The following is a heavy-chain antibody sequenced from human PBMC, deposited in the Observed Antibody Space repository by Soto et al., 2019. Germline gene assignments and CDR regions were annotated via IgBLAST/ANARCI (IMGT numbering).Heavy chain of an antibody. J-gene: IGHJ4*02. D-gene: IGHD3-22*01. CDR1: GYSFTSYW. Sequence: PGESLKISCKGSGYSFTSYWIGWVRQMPGKGLEWMGIIYPGDSDTRYSPSFQGQVTISADKSISTAYLQWSSLKASDTAMYYCARLDYYDSSGYYYRKGFDYWGQGTLVTSPQ. V-gene: IGHV5-51*01. CDR2: IYPGDSDT. CDR3: ARLDYYDSSGYYYRKGFDY.